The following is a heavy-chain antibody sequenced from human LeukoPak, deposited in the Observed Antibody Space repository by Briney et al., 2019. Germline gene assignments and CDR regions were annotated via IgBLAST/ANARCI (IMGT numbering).Heavy chain of an antibody. J-gene: IGHJ3*02. CDR2: IYHSGST. CDR3: ARVGGMTTINNAAFDI. CDR1: GGSINSDY. D-gene: IGHD4-4*01. Sequence: SETLSLTCSVSGGSINSDYWNWIRQPPGKGLEWIGYIYHSGSTNYNTSLKSRVTISIDKSKKQFSLKLISVTAADTAIYYCARVGGMTTINNAAFDIWGQGTMVTVSS. V-gene: IGHV4-59*01.